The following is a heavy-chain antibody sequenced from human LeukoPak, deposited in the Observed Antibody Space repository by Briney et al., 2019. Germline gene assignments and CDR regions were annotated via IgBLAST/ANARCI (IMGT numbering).Heavy chain of an antibody. Sequence: AGGSLRLCCAASGFSVSSHGMTWVRLAPGRGLEYVAAISGSGDNTYYADSVKGRFTISRDNFKNTLYLQMSSLRAEDTALYYCVRGYGDNPLDYWGQGTLVTVSS. V-gene: IGHV3-23*01. J-gene: IGHJ4*02. CDR1: GFSVSSHG. CDR3: VRGYGDNPLDY. D-gene: IGHD4-17*01. CDR2: ISGSGDNT.